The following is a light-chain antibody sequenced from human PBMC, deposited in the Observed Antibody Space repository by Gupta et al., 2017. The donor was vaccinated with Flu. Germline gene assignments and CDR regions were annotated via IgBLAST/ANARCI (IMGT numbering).Light chain of an antibody. CDR3: QQSSSFPIT. Sequence: PSSVSASVGDRVAITCRASQVISRWLAWYQQKQGKAPNLLIYGAPNLQSGVPSRFSGSGSGTDFTLTISSLQPEDSATYFCQQSSSFPITFGQGTPVEIK. V-gene: IGKV1-12*01. CDR2: GAP. J-gene: IGKJ5*01. CDR1: QVISRW.